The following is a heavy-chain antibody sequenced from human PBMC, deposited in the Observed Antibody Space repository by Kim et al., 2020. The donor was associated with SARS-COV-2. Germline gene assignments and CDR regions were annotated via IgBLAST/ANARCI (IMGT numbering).Heavy chain of an antibody. V-gene: IGHV4-34*01. CDR3: ARARRMVVAARIGIRAAFDI. Sequence: RVTISVDTSKNQFSLKLSSVTAADTAVYYCARARRMVVAARIGIRAAFDIWGQGTMVTVSS. J-gene: IGHJ3*02. D-gene: IGHD2-15*01.